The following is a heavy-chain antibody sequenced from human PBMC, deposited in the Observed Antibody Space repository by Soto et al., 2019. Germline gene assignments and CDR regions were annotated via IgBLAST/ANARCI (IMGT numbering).Heavy chain of an antibody. CDR1: GFSLYTSGVG. D-gene: IGHD1-26*01. Sequence: SGPTLVNPTQTLTLTCTFSGFSLYTSGVGVGWIRQPPGKALEWLALIYWNDDKRYSPSLKSRLTITKDTSKNQVVLTLTNVDPVDSATYYCAHRRYSGTYFFPFDYWGQGTRVTVSS. J-gene: IGHJ4*02. V-gene: IGHV2-5*01. CDR3: AHRRYSGTYFFPFDY. CDR2: IYWNDDK.